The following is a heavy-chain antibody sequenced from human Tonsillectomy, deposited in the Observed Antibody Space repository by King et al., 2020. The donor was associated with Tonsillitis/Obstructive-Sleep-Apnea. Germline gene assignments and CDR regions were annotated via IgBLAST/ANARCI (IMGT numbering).Heavy chain of an antibody. V-gene: IGHV5-51*01. D-gene: IGHD3-10*01. CDR2: IYPGDSDM. CDR3: ARHGSGSYYDLYYYMDV. Sequence: VKLVESGAEVKKPGESLKISCKGSGYSFTSYWIGWVRQMPGKGLEWMGIIYPGDSDMRYSPSFQGQVTISADKSISTAYLQWSSLKASDTAMYYCARHGSGSYYDLYYYMDVWGKGTTVTVSS. CDR1: GYSFTSYW. J-gene: IGHJ6*03.